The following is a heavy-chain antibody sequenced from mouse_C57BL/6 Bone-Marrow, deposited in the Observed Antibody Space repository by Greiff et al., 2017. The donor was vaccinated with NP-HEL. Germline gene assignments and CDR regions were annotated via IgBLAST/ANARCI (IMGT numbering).Heavy chain of an antibody. CDR3: ARSTMVKGYWYFDV. D-gene: IGHD2-2*01. V-gene: IGHV1-19*01. J-gene: IGHJ1*03. CDR1: GYTFTDYY. CDR2: INPYNGGT. Sequence: VQLQQSGPVLVKPGASVKMSCKASGYTFTDYYMNWVKQSHGKSLEWIGVINPYNGGTSYNQKFKGKATLTVDKSSSTAYMELNSLTSEDSAVYYCARSTMVKGYWYFDVWGTGTTVTVSS.